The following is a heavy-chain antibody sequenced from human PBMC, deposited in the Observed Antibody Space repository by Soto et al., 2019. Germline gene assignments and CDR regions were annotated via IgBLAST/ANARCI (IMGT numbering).Heavy chain of an antibody. D-gene: IGHD2-15*01. CDR3: AKDKVCSGGSCYYDY. V-gene: IGHV3-23*01. CDR2: INGGGGSE. J-gene: IGHJ4*02. Sequence: EVQLLEAGGDLIQPGGSLRLSCAASGFTFSSYTVTWVRQAPGKGLEWVSAINGGGGSEYYADSVKGRFTISRDNSKDTLYLQMNSLRAEDTAVYYCAKDKVCSGGSCYYDYWGQGTLVTVSS. CDR1: GFTFSSYT.